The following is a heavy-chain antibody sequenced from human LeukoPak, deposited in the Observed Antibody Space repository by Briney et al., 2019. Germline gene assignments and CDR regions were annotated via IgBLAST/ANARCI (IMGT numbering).Heavy chain of an antibody. D-gene: IGHD6-13*01. Sequence: PSETLSLTCAVSGGSISSSNWWSWVRQPPGKGLEWIGEIYHSGSTNYNPSLKSRVTISVDKSKNQFSLKLSSVTAADTAVYYCARIRIAAAGINAFDIWGQGTMVTVSS. CDR2: IYHSGST. V-gene: IGHV4-4*02. CDR1: GGSISSSNW. J-gene: IGHJ3*02. CDR3: ARIRIAAAGINAFDI.